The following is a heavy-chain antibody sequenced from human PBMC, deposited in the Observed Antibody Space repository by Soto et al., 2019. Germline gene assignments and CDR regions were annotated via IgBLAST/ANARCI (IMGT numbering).Heavy chain of an antibody. V-gene: IGHV3-30*18. CDR2: ISYDGSNK. J-gene: IGHJ4*02. CDR1: GFIFRRYG. Sequence: QAHLVESGGGVVQPGTSLRLSCVASGFIFRRYGMHWVRQDPGKGLEFVALISYDGSNKFYADSVKGRLTISRDNSKITLYLQVISLSAEDTALYYCAKDLETWGQGTLVTVYS. CDR3: AKDLET. D-gene: IGHD1-1*01.